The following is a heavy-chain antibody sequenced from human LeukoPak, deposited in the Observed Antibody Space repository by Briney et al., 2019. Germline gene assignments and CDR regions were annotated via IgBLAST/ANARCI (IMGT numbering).Heavy chain of an antibody. CDR1: GYTFTSYA. CDR2: INAGNGNT. D-gene: IGHD6-13*01. J-gene: IGHJ6*02. CDR3: ARGGYSSSWSSRRSGYYGMDV. V-gene: IGHV1-3*01. Sequence: GASVTVSCKASGYTFTSYAMHWVRQAPGQRLEWMGWINAGNGNTKYSQKFQGRVTITRDTSASTAYMELSSLRSEDTAVYYCARGGYSSSWSSRRSGYYGMDVWGQGTTVTVSS.